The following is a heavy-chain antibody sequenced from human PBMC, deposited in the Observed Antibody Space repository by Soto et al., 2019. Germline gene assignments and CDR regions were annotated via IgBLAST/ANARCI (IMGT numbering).Heavy chain of an antibody. D-gene: IGHD3-22*01. CDR3: AQSPRSYYYDSSGYNWFDP. Sequence: PGGSLRLSCAASGFTFSSYAMSWVRQAPGKGLEWVSAISGSGGSTYYADSVKGRFTISRDNSKNTLYLQMNSLRAEDTAVYYCAQSPRSYYYDSSGYNWFDPWGQGTLVTVSS. J-gene: IGHJ5*02. CDR1: GFTFSSYA. CDR2: ISGSGGST. V-gene: IGHV3-23*01.